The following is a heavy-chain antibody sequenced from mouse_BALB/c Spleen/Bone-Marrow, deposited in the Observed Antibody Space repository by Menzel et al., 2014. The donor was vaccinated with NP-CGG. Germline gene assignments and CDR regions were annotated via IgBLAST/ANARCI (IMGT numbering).Heavy chain of an antibody. CDR2: IHPSDSET. J-gene: IGHJ3*01. CDR1: GYSFTTYW. Sequence: QVQLQQSGTEVVRPGASVKLSCKASGYSFTTYWMNWVKRRPRQGLEWIGMIHPSDSETRLNQKFKDKATLTVDKSSSTAYMQLNSPTSEDSAVYYCAREKVYYGISWFAYWGQGTLVTVSA. D-gene: IGHD2-1*01. CDR3: AREKVYYGISWFAY. V-gene: IGHV1-52*01.